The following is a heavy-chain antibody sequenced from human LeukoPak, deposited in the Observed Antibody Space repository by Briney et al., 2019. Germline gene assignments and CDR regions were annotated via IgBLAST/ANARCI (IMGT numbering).Heavy chain of an antibody. CDR1: GFTFSSNS. CDR2: ISSTGGTI. V-gene: IGHV3-48*04. J-gene: IGHJ4*02. D-gene: IGHD6-6*01. Sequence: QPGGSLRLSCAASGFTFSSNSMNWVRQAPGKGLEWVSYISSTGGTIYYADSMKGRFTISRDNAKNSLYLQMNSLRVEDTAVYYCARVPIAARPYDYWGQGTLVTVSS. CDR3: ARVPIAARPYDY.